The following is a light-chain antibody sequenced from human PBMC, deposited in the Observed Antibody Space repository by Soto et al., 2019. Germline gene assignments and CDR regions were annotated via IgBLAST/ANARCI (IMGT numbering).Light chain of an antibody. Sequence: QAVVTQPPSASGTPGQRVTISCSGSSSNIGSNYVYWYQQLPGTAPKLLIYSNNQRPSGVPDRFSGSKSGTSASLAISGLRSEDEADYYCAAWDDSLSGPVVFGGGTKLTVL. V-gene: IGLV1-47*02. CDR3: AAWDDSLSGPVV. J-gene: IGLJ2*01. CDR1: SSNIGSNY. CDR2: SNN.